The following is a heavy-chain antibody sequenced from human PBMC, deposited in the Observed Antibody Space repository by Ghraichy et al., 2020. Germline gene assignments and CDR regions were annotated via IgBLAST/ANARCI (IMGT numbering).Heavy chain of an antibody. CDR2: IIPIFGTA. CDR1: GGTFSSYA. V-gene: IGHV1-69*13. CDR3: ARGGGVVVATIYYYYGMDV. Sequence: SVKVSCKASGGTFSSYAISWVRQAPGQGLEWMGGIIPIFGTANYAQKFQGRVTITADESTSTAYMELSSLRSEDTAVYYCARGGGVVVATIYYYYGMDVWGQGTTVTVSS. J-gene: IGHJ6*02. D-gene: IGHD5-12*01.